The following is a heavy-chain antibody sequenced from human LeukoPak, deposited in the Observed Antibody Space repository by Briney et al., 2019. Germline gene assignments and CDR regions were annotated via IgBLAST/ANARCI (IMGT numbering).Heavy chain of an antibody. CDR1: GGSFSGYH. J-gene: IGHJ4*02. CDR3: ARALYSSSWYRGFDY. D-gene: IGHD6-13*01. Sequence: PSETLSLTCAVYGGSFSGYHWSWIRQPPGKGLEWIGEINHSGSTNYNPSLKSRVTISVDTSKNQFSLKLSSVTAADTAVYYCARALYSSSWYRGFDYWGQGTLVTVSS. V-gene: IGHV4-34*01. CDR2: INHSGST.